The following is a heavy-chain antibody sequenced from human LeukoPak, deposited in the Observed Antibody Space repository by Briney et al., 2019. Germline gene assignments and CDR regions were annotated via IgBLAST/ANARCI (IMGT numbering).Heavy chain of an antibody. V-gene: IGHV4-39*01. J-gene: IGHJ4*02. CDR1: GGSTSGSGYY. CDR3: ARQPYYSDTSGHFDY. Sequence: SETLSLTCTVSGGSTSGSGYYWVWIRQPPGKGLEWIATIYSSGNTYYNPSLKSRVTMSVDTSKNQFSLKLSPVTAADTAVYYCARQPYYSDTSGHFDYWGQGTLVTVSS. CDR2: IYSSGNT. D-gene: IGHD3-22*01.